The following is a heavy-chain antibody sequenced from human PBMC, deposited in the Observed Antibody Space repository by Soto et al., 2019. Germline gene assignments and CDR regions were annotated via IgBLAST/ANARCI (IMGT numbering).Heavy chain of an antibody. D-gene: IGHD3-22*01. V-gene: IGHV3-7*01. CDR1: GFSFSTYW. Sequence: EVLLVESGGGLVQPGGSLRLSCAASGFSFSTYWMSWVRLAPGTGLEWVATIKQDAIDYYHADSVKGRFAISRDNAENSLYLQMTSLRPDDTAVYYGVRGCDRSHCPYYIDVWGTGTTVTVSS. CDR3: VRGCDRSHCPYYIDV. J-gene: IGHJ6*03. CDR2: IKQDAIDY.